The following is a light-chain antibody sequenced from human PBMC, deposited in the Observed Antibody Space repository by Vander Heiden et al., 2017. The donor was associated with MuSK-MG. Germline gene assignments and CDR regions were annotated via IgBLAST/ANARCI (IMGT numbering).Light chain of an antibody. CDR2: EVS. CDR3: MHTIQIPIT. CDR1: QSLLHRDGKTY. J-gene: IGKJ5*01. V-gene: IGKV2D-29*01. Sequence: DIVMTQPPLSLSVTPGQPASISCKSSQSLLHRDGKTYLYWYLQKPGQTPQLLIHEVSNRLSGVPDRFSGSGSGTDFTLKISRVEAEDVGVYYCMHTIQIPITFGQGTRLEIK.